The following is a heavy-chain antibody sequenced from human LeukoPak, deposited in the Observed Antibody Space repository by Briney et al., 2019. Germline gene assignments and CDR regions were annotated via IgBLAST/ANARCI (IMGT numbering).Heavy chain of an antibody. Sequence: ASVKVSCKASVYTFTGYFIHWVRQAPGQGLEWMGSINPNTGGTNYAQQFQGRVTMTRDTSISTAYMELTSLTSDDTAVYYCATITQDWERNYWGQGTLVTVSS. J-gene: IGHJ4*02. CDR3: ATITQDWERNY. CDR1: VYTFTGYF. CDR2: INPNTGGT. V-gene: IGHV1-2*02. D-gene: IGHD3/OR15-3a*01.